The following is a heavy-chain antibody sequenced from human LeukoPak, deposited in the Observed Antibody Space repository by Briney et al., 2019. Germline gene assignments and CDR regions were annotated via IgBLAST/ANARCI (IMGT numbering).Heavy chain of an antibody. Sequence: GSLLLSCTASGFTFISYSMNWVRQAPGKGLEWVSYISSSSSTIYYADSVKGRFTISRDNAKNSLYLQMSSLRDEDTAVYYCARANGMDVWGQGTTVTVSS. CDR1: GFTFISYS. CDR3: ARANGMDV. J-gene: IGHJ6*02. CDR2: ISSSSSTI. V-gene: IGHV3-48*02.